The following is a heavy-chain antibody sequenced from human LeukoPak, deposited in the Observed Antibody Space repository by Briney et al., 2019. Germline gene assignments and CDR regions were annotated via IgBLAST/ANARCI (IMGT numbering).Heavy chain of an antibody. J-gene: IGHJ4*02. CDR1: GFTFSHYG. V-gene: IGHV3-33*06. CDR2: IWSDGSNR. CDR3: AKDAQRGFDYSNSLDN. Sequence: GRSLRLSCATSGFTFSHYGMHWVRQAPGKGLEWVAVIWSDGSNRYYGDPVKGRFTISRDNFQRTVYLQMNSLRAGDTAVYYCAKDAQRGFDYSNSLDNWGQGTLVTVSS. D-gene: IGHD4-11*01.